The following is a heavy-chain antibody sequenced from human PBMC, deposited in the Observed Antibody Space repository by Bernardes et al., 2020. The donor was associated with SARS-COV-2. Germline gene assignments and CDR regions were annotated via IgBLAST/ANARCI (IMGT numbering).Heavy chain of an antibody. D-gene: IGHD2-15*01. V-gene: IGHV4-30-4*01. CDR3: ARGARVLLRVFYFDY. J-gene: IGHJ4*02. Sequence: SETLSLTCTVSGGSISSGDYYWSWIRQPPGKGLEWIGYIYYSGSTYYNPSLKSRVTISVDTSKNQFSLKLSSVTAADTAVYYCARGARVLLRVFYFDYWGQGTLVTVSS. CDR2: IYYSGST. CDR1: GGSISSGDYY.